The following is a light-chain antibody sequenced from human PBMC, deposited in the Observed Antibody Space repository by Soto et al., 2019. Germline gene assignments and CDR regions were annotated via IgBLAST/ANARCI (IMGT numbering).Light chain of an antibody. CDR3: QKYSSVPV. CDR1: QGIRNF. J-gene: IGKJ3*01. CDR2: AAS. Sequence: DIQMTKSPTSLSASVGDRVTNTCRASQGIRNFVAWYQQKPGKAPKLLIYAASTLQSVVPSLFSGSGSGTDFTLTINSLQPEDVATYSCQKYSSVPVFGPGTKVEIK. V-gene: IGKV1-27*01.